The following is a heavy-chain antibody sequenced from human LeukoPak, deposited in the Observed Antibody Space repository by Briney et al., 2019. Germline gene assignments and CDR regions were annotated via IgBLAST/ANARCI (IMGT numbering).Heavy chain of an antibody. J-gene: IGHJ4*02. D-gene: IGHD4-17*01. CDR3: ARAHDYGDYFDY. CDR1: GFTVSSNY. V-gene: IGHV3-53*01. CDR2: IYSGGST. Sequence: GGSLRLSCAASGFTVSSNYMSWVSQAPGKGLEWVSVIYSGGSTYYADSVKGRFTISRDNSKNTLYLQMNSLRAEDTAVYYCARAHDYGDYFDYWGQGTLVTVSS.